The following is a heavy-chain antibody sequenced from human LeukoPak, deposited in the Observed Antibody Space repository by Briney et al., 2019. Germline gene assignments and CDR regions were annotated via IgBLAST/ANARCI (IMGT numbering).Heavy chain of an antibody. V-gene: IGHV4-39*07. Sequence: SETLSLTCTVSGGSISSSSYYWGWIRQPPGKGLEWIGSIYYSGSTYYNPSLKSRVTISVDTSKNQFSLQLSSVTAADTAVYYCARPSPPGDGYNPSDQWGQGSLVIVSS. CDR3: ARPSPPGDGYNPSDQ. CDR2: IYYSGST. CDR1: GGSISSSSYY. J-gene: IGHJ4*02. D-gene: IGHD5-24*01.